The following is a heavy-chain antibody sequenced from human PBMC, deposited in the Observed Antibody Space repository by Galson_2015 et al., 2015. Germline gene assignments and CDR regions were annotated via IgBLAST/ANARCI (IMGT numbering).Heavy chain of an antibody. J-gene: IGHJ5*02. D-gene: IGHD6-13*01. Sequence: TLSLTCTVSGGSISSGSYYWSWIRQPAGKGLEWIGRISTSGSTIYNPSLKSRITVSVDTSKNQFSLSLSSVTAADTAVYYCVRGPYGSSPFDPWGQGTLVTVSS. CDR3: VRGPYGSSPFDP. CDR1: GGSISSGSYY. CDR2: ISTSGST. V-gene: IGHV4-61*02.